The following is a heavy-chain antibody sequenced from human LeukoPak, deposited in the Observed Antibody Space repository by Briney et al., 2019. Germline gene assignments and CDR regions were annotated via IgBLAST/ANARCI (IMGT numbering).Heavy chain of an antibody. J-gene: IGHJ4*02. CDR3: ARGRYYFDY. CDR1: GFTFSSYG. CDR2: ISYDGSNK. V-gene: IGHV3-30*03. Sequence: GGSLRLSCAASGFTFSSYGMHWVRQAPGKGLEWVAVISYDGSNKYYADSVKGRFTISRGNSKNTLYLQMNSLRAEDTAVYYCARGRYYFDYWGQGTLVTVSS.